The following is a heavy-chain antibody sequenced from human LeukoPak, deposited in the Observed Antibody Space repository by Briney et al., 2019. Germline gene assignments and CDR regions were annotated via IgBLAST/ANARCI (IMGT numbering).Heavy chain of an antibody. CDR2: IYYSGST. D-gene: IGHD3-3*01. CDR3: ARSAGFLEWLLLDY. V-gene: IGHV4-59*01. CDR1: GGSISNYY. Sequence: PSETLSLTCTVSGGSISNYYWSWIRQPPGKGLEWIGYIYYSGSTNYNPSLMSRVTISVDTSKNQFSLKLTSVTAADTAVYYCARSAGFLEWLLLDYWGQGTLVTVSS. J-gene: IGHJ4*02.